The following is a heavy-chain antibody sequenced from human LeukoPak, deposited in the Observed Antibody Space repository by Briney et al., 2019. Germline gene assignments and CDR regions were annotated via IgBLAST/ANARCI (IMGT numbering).Heavy chain of an antibody. J-gene: IGHJ5*02. CDR1: GGSISTTSYF. V-gene: IGHV4-39*07. CDR3: ARVYSSTHNWFDT. CDR2: IYYSGTT. Sequence: PSETPSLTCTVSGGSISTTSYFWAWIRQPPGEGLEWIGSIYYSGTTYYNSSPKSRVTISIERSKNHFSLNLNSLTAADTAVYYCARVYSSTHNWFDTWGQGTQVTVSS. D-gene: IGHD2-2*01.